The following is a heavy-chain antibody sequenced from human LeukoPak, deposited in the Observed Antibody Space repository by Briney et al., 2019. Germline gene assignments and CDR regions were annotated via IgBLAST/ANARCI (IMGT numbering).Heavy chain of an antibody. D-gene: IGHD2-21*02. CDR3: ARHSGVTGPFDY. V-gene: IGHV5-51*01. CDR2: IYPADSDT. J-gene: IGHJ4*02. Sequence: GESLKISCKGSGYDFTTYWIGWVRQMPGKGLEWMGVIYPADSDTTYSPSFQGQVTISTDKSISTAYLQWSSLKATDTAMYYCARHSGVTGPFDYWGQGTLVTVSS. CDR1: GYDFTTYW.